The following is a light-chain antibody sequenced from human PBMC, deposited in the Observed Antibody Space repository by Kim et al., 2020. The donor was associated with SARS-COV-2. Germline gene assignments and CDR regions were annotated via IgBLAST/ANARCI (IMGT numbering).Light chain of an antibody. J-gene: IGKJ2*04. CDR2: GAS. CDR1: QNIRNN. Sequence: EIVMTQSPATLSVSPGERATLSCRASQNIRNNLVWFQKKHGQAPRLLIYGASFRATGIPARFSGSGSGTEFTLTTTDLHSEDFAIYFCHQSTYLGSFGQGTKLEI. CDR3: HQSTYLGS. V-gene: IGKV3-15*01.